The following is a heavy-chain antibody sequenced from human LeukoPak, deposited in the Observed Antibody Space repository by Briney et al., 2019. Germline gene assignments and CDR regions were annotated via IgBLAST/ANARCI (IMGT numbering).Heavy chain of an antibody. V-gene: IGHV3-64*01. CDR3: ARSSVGSEYFHTAN. J-gene: IGHJ4*02. CDR2: ISTQGAGT. Sequence: EGSLRLSCAASGVAFSRYTMHWVRQAPGKGLEYVSGISTQGAGTHYANSVKGRFTISRDNSNSTLYLQMDSLRAEDMAVYYCARSSVGSEYFHTANWGQGTLVTVSS. CDR1: GVAFSRYT. D-gene: IGHD2/OR15-2a*01.